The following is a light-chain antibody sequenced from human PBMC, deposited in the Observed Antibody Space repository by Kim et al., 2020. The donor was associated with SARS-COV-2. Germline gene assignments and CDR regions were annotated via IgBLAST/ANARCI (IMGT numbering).Light chain of an antibody. CDR1: QGISNS. V-gene: IGKV1-27*01. CDR3: QKYNSAPWT. Sequence: ASVGERVTITCRASQGISNSLALYQQKPGKGPKVLIYDASTLQSGVPSRFSGSGSGTDFTLTISSLQPEDVATYYCQKYNSAPWTLGQGTKVDIK. J-gene: IGKJ1*01. CDR2: DAS.